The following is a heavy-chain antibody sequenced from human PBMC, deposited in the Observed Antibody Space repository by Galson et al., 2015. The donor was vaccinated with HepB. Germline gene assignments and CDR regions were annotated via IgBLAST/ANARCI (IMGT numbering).Heavy chain of an antibody. CDR3: ARDGHPGGGRATSCYDY. D-gene: IGHD2-2*01. CDR1: GGTFSSYA. J-gene: IGHJ4*02. CDR2: IIPILGIA. V-gene: IGHV1-69*10. Sequence: SVKVSCKASGGTFSSYAISWVRQAPGQGLEWMGGIIPILGIANYAQKFQGRVTITADKSTSTAYMELSSLRSEDTAVYYCARDGHPGGGRATSCYDYWGQGTLVTVSS.